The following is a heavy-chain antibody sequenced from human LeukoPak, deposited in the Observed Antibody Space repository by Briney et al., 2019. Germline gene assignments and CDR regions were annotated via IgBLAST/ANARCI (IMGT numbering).Heavy chain of an antibody. CDR3: AGESVTAVTTGGYFDY. CDR2: IIPIFGTA. Sequence: SVKVSCKASGGTFSSYAISWVRQAPGQGLEWMGGIIPIFGTANYAQKFQGRVTITADESTSTAYMELSSLRSEDTAVYYCAGESVTAVTTGGYFDYWGQGTLVTVSS. CDR1: GGTFSSYA. V-gene: IGHV1-69*13. J-gene: IGHJ4*02. D-gene: IGHD4-17*01.